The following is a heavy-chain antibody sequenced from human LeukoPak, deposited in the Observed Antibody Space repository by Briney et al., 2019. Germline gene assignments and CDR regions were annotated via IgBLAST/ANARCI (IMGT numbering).Heavy chain of an antibody. J-gene: IGHJ4*02. CDR3: ARRRYCSGGSCYSWYDY. D-gene: IGHD2-15*01. V-gene: IGHV4-59*12. Sequence: SETLSLTCTVSGGSISSYFWSWIRQPPGKGLEWIGYIFYSGSTNYNPSLKSRVTMSVDTSKNQFSLKMSSVTAADTAVYYCARRRYCSGGSCYSWYDYWGQGTLVTVSS. CDR2: IFYSGST. CDR1: GGSISSYF.